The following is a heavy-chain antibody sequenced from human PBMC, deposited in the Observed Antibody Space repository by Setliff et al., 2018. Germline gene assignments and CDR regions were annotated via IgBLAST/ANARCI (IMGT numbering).Heavy chain of an antibody. CDR2: INHSGIT. V-gene: IGHV4-34*01. Sequence: SETLSLTCAVYGGSFSGYYWSWIRQPPGKGLEWIGEINHSGITNYNPSLKSRVTISVDTSKNQFSLRLTSVTAADTAIYYCARNPASGAYYSSRPFHFDYWGQGALVTVSS. CDR1: GGSFSGYY. D-gene: IGHD3-22*01. CDR3: ARNPASGAYYSSRPFHFDY. J-gene: IGHJ4*02.